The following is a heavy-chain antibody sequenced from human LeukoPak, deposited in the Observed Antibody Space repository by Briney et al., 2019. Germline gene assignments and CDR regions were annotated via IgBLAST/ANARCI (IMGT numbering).Heavy chain of an antibody. CDR3: ARAAKGSPIDY. J-gene: IGHJ4*02. CDR2: ISSSSSTI. CDR1: GFTFRTYS. V-gene: IGHV3-48*04. Sequence: GGSLRLSCAASGFTFRTYSMNWVRQAPGKGLEWISYISSSSSTIHYADSVKGRFTISRDNAKNSLYLQMNSLRAEDTAVYYCARAAKGSPIDYWGQRTLVTVSS.